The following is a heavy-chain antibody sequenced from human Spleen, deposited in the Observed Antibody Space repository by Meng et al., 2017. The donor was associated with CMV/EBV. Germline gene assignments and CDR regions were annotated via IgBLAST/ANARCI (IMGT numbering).Heavy chain of an antibody. V-gene: IGHV4-59*01. CDR1: GGSISSYY. Sequence: SETLSLTCTVSGGSISSYYWSWIRQPPGKGLEWIGYIYYSGSTNYNPSLKSRVTISVDTSKNQFSLKLSSVTAADTAVYYCAGLILGHSGRGPWGQGLLVTVSS. D-gene: IGHD5-12*01. CDR2: IYYSGST. CDR3: AGLILGHSGRGP. J-gene: IGHJ5*02.